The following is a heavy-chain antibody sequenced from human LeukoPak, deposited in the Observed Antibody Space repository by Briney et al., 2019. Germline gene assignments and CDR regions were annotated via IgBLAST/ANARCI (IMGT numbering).Heavy chain of an antibody. Sequence: SETLSLTCTVSGGSISSGGYYWSWLRQHPGKGLEWIGYIYYSGSTYYNPSLKSRVTISVDTSKSQFSLKLSSVTAADTAVYYCARENQQLVIDYWGQGTLVIVSS. J-gene: IGHJ4*02. D-gene: IGHD6-6*01. V-gene: IGHV4-31*03. CDR1: GGSISSGGYY. CDR3: ARENQQLVIDY. CDR2: IYYSGST.